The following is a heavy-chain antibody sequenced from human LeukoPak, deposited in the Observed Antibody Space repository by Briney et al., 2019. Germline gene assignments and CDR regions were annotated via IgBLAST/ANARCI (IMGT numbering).Heavy chain of an antibody. J-gene: IGHJ4*02. D-gene: IGHD6-19*01. V-gene: IGHV4-34*01. CDR1: GGSFSGYY. CDR2: INHSGST. CDR3: ARGTPSGWYNY. Sequence: PSETLSLTCAVYGGSFSGYYWSWIRQPPGKGLEWIGEINHSGSTNYNPSLKSRVTIPVDTSKNQFSLKLSSVTAADTAVYYCARGTPSGWYNYRGQGTLVTVSS.